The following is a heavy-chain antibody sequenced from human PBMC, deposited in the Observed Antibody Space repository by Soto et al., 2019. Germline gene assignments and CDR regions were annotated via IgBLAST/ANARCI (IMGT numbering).Heavy chain of an antibody. J-gene: IGHJ6*03. Sequence: GGSLRLSCAASGFTVSSNYMSWVRQAPGKGLEWVSVIYSGGSTYYADSVKGRFTISRDNSKNTLYLQMNSLRAEDTAVYYCARKGPAATGYYYYMDVWGKGTTVTVSS. CDR2: IYSGGST. CDR1: GFTVSSNY. CDR3: ARKGPAATGYYYYMDV. V-gene: IGHV3-66*01. D-gene: IGHD2-2*01.